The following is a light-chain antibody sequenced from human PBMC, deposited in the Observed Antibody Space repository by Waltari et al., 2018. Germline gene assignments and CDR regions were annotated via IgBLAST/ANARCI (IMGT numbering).Light chain of an antibody. CDR2: DAS. V-gene: IGKV1-12*01. CDR1: QDISRW. Sequence: DIQMTQSPSSVSASVGDRVIITCRASQDISRWLAWYQQTPGKAPKFLIYDASTLQSGVPSRFSGTGSGTEFTLTISSLEPEDFAVYYCQQRSNWPLTFGPGTKVDIK. CDR3: QQRSNWPLT. J-gene: IGKJ3*01.